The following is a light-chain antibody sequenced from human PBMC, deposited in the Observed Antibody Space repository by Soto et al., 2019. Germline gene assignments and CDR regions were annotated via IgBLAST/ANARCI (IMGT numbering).Light chain of an antibody. V-gene: IGLV2-23*02. Sequence: QSALAQPASVSGSPEQSITISCTGTSSDVGTYNLVSWYQQHPGKAPKLIIYEVTERPSGASNRFSGSKFGNTASLTISGLLPEDEADYYCCSYGGSSTFPYVFGTGTKLTVL. CDR3: CSYGGSSTFPYV. J-gene: IGLJ1*01. CDR1: SSDVGTYNL. CDR2: EVT.